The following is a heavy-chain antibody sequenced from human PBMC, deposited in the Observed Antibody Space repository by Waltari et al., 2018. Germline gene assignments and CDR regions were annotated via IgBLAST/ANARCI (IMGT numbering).Heavy chain of an antibody. Sequence: EVQLLESGGGLVQPGGSLRLSCAASGFIFSTYAMSWVREAPGKGLTWVSAFIGSGGSTYYADPVKGRFTISRDNSKNTLYLQMNSLRVDDTAVYYCAKDRWSNYGSGSYPNWFDPWGQGTLVTVSS. CDR2: FIGSGGST. J-gene: IGHJ5*02. V-gene: IGHV3-23*01. CDR1: GFIFSTYA. D-gene: IGHD3-10*01. CDR3: AKDRWSNYGSGSYPNWFDP.